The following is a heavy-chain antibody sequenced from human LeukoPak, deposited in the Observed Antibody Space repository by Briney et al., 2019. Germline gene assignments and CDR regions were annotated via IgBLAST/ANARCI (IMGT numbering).Heavy chain of an antibody. CDR2: MNPNSANT. CDR3: AMYESSGYRHFHH. V-gene: IGHV1-8*01. CDR1: GYTFTNYD. Sequence: GASVKVSCKASGYTFTNYDINSVRQATGQELEWMGWMNPNSANTGYAQKFRGRVTMTRNTSISTAYMDLSSLRYEDTAVYYCAMYESSGYRHFHHWGQGTLVTVSS. D-gene: IGHD3-22*01. J-gene: IGHJ1*01.